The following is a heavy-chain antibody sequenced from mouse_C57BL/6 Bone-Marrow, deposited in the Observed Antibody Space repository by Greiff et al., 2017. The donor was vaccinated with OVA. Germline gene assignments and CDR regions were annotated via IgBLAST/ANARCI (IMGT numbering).Heavy chain of an antibody. CDR1: GYTFTSYG. J-gene: IGHJ3*01. D-gene: IGHD2-12*01. V-gene: IGHV1-81*01. CDR3: ARLRGAWFAY. Sequence: VQLKESGAELARPGASVKLSCKASGYTFTSYGISWVKQRTGQGLEWIGEIYPRSGNTYYNEKFKGKATLTADKSSSTAYMELRSLTSEDSAVYFCARLRGAWFAYWGQGTLVTVSA. CDR2: IYPRSGNT.